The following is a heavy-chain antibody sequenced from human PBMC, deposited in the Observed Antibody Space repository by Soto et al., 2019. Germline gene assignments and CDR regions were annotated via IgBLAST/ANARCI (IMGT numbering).Heavy chain of an antibody. D-gene: IGHD5-12*01. CDR2: IDPSDSYT. Sequence: GESLKISCKGPGYSFTSYWISWVRQMPGKGLEWMGRIDPSDSYTNYSPSFQGHVTISADKSISTAYLQWSSLKASDTAMYYCAGPKIVATTDYYYYGMDVWGQGTTVTVSS. CDR1: GYSFTSYW. CDR3: AGPKIVATTDYYYYGMDV. J-gene: IGHJ6*02. V-gene: IGHV5-10-1*01.